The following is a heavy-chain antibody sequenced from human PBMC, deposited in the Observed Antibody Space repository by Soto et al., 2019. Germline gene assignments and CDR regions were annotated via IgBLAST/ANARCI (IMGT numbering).Heavy chain of an antibody. CDR2: IIPIFGTP. D-gene: IGHD2-2*01. V-gene: IGHV1-69*06. CDR3: AGRCDGTNCLAHFDY. Sequence: QVQLVQSGAEVKKPGSSLKVSCRASGGTFNNYVINWVRQAPGQGLEWMAGIIPIFGTPNYAQKFQGRVTITADKSTSTAYMELNSLRSEDTAVYYCAGRCDGTNCLAHFDYWGQGTLVTVSS. CDR1: GGTFNNYV. J-gene: IGHJ4*02.